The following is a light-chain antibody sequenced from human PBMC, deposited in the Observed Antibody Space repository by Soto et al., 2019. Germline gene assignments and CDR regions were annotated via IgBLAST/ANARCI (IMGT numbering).Light chain of an antibody. Sequence: AIRMTQSPSSFSASTGDRVTIICRASQGIGSYLAWFQQKSGTAPQLLIYAASTLQSGIPSRFSGSGSGTDFTLTISCLQSEDFATYYCQQYYNFPFTFGQGTKLEVK. CDR3: QQYYNFPFT. J-gene: IGKJ2*01. CDR1: QGIGSY. V-gene: IGKV1-8*01. CDR2: AAS.